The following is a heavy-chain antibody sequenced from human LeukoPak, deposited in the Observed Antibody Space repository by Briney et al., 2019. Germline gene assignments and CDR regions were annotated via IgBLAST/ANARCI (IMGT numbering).Heavy chain of an antibody. CDR3: AKSAAYYFDY. CDR1: GFTFSSYG. V-gene: IGHV3-30*18. CDR2: ISYDGSNK. D-gene: IGHD6-13*01. Sequence: GRSLRLSCAASGFTFSSYGMHWVRQAPGNGLEWEAVISYDGSNKYYADSVKGRFTISRDNSKNTLYLQMNSLRAEDTAVYYCAKSAAYYFDYWGQGTLVTVSS. J-gene: IGHJ4*02.